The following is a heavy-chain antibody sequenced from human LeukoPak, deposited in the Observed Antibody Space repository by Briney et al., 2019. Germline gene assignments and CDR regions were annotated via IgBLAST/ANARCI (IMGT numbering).Heavy chain of an antibody. CDR3: ARVDFWSGYPTTVDY. CDR1: GFTFSSYS. D-gene: IGHD3-3*01. J-gene: IGHJ4*02. V-gene: IGHV3-48*01. CDR2: ISSRSSTI. Sequence: GRSLRLSCAASGFTFSSYSMNWVRQAPGKGLEWVSSISSRSSTIYYADSVKGRFTISRDNAKNSLYLQMNSLRAEDTAVYYCARVDFWSGYPTTVDYWGQGTLVTVSS.